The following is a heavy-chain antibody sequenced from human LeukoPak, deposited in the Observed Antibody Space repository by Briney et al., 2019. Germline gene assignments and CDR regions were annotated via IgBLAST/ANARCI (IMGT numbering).Heavy chain of an antibody. V-gene: IGHV4-39*01. J-gene: IGHJ5*02. D-gene: IGHD3-9*01. Sequence: PSETLSLTCTVSGGSISSSSYYWGWIRQPPGKGLEWIGSIYYSGSTYYNPSLKSRVTISVDTSKNQFSLKLSSVTAADTAVYYCARQALYYDILTGGFDPWGQGTLVTVSS. CDR1: GGSISSSSYY. CDR3: ARQALYYDILTGGFDP. CDR2: IYYSGST.